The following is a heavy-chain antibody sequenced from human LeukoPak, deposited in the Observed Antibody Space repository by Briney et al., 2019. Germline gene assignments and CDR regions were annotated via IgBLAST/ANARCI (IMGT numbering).Heavy chain of an antibody. CDR3: ATSSSGWHSFDY. CDR1: GGSISSYY. D-gene: IGHD6-19*01. Sequence: SETLSLTCTVSGGSISSYYWSWIRQPPGKGLEWIGYVSKSGSTTYNPALKSRVTLSVDTSKKQFSLRLNSVAAADTAVYYCATSSSGWHSFDYWSQGTLVTVSS. V-gene: IGHV4-59*01. CDR2: VSKSGST. J-gene: IGHJ4*02.